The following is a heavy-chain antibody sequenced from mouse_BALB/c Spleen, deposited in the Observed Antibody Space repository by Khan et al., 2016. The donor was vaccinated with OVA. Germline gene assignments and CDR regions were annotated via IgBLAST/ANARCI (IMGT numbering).Heavy chain of an antibody. Sequence: EVKLVESGGGLVQPGGSLKLSCAASGFTFSSNTMSWVRQTPEKRLEWVAYITNGGGNTYYPDTVKGRFTISRDNAKNTLYLQMSSLKSEDTAMYYCARVATFSTTARDYWGQGTSVTVSS. CDR1: GFTFSSNT. CDR3: ARVATFSTTARDY. V-gene: IGHV5-12-2*01. D-gene: IGHD1-2*01. J-gene: IGHJ4*01. CDR2: ITNGGGNT.